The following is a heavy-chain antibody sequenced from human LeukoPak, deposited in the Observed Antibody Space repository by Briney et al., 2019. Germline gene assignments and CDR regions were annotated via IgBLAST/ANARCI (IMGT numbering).Heavy chain of an antibody. D-gene: IGHD1-26*01. V-gene: IGHV5-51*01. Sequence: GESLKISCKGSGYSFTSYWIGWVRQMPGKGLEWMGIIYPGDSDTRYSPSFQGQVTISADKSISTAYLQWSSLKASDTAMYYCARHRPTTAAIDSPDYWGQGTLVTVSS. CDR2: IYPGDSDT. CDR1: GYSFTSYW. J-gene: IGHJ4*02. CDR3: ARHRPTTAAIDSPDY.